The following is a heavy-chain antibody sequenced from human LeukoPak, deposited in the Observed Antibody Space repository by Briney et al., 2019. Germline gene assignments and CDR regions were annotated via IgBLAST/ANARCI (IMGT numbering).Heavy chain of an antibody. CDR2: ISYDGSNK. D-gene: IGHD2-21*01. Sequence: GRSLRLSCAASGFTFSSYGMHWVRQAPGKGLEWVAVISYDGSNKYYADSVKGRFTISRDNSKNTLYLQMNSLRAEDTAVYYCARDRRVVIAPGAFDIWGQGTMVTVSS. V-gene: IGHV3-30*19. CDR1: GFTFSSYG. J-gene: IGHJ3*02. CDR3: ARDRRVVIAPGAFDI.